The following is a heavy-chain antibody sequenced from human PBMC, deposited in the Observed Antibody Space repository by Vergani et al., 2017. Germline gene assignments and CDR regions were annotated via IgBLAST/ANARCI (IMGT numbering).Heavy chain of an antibody. CDR2: IIPILGTA. Sequence: QVQLVQSGAEVKKPGSSVKVSCKASGGTFSSYAISWVRQAPGQGLEWMGRIIPILGTANYAQKFQGRVTITADESTSTAYMELSSPGSEDTAVYYWAREGGTLWVGELFPLNWFDPWGQGTLVTVSS. J-gene: IGHJ5*02. CDR3: AREGGTLWVGELFPLNWFDP. D-gene: IGHD3-10*01. CDR1: GGTFSSYA. V-gene: IGHV1-69*11.